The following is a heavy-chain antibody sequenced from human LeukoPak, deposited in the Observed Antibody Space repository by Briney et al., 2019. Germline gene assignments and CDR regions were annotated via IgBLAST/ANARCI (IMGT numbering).Heavy chain of an antibody. CDR2: ISGNGGNT. CDR1: GFTFSSYA. CDR3: AKDGPDFWSATDH. D-gene: IGHD3-3*01. J-gene: IGHJ4*02. V-gene: IGHV3-23*01. Sequence: PGGSLRLSCAASGFTFSSYAMSWVRQAPGKGLEWVSAISGNGGNTYYADSVKGRFTISRDNSKNTLYLQMNSLRAEDTAVYYCAKDGPDFWSATDHWGQGTLVTVSS.